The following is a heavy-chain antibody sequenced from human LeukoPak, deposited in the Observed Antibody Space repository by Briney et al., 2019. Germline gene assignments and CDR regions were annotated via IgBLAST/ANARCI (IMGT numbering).Heavy chain of an antibody. CDR2: ISGSGGST. J-gene: IGHJ4*02. CDR1: GFTFSSYA. Sequence: PGGSLRLSCAASGFTFSSYAMSWVRQAPGKGLEWVSAISGSGGSTYYADSVKGRFTISRDNSKNTLYLQMDSLRAEDTAVYYCAKDSGYLYCSSTSCYPNYWGQETLVTVSS. CDR3: AKDSGYLYCSSTSCYPNY. V-gene: IGHV3-23*01. D-gene: IGHD2-2*01.